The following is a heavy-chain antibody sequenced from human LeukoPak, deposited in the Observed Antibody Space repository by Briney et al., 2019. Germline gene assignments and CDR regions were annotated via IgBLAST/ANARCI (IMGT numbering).Heavy chain of an antibody. CDR3: AGEYVWGSYRTLDY. D-gene: IGHD3-16*02. Sequence: PGRSLRLSCAASGFTFSSYGMHWVRQAPGKGLEWVAFIRYDGSNKYYADSVKGRFTISRDNSKNTLYLQMNSLRAEDTAVYYCAGEYVWGSYRTLDYWGQGTLVTVSS. V-gene: IGHV3-30*02. CDR1: GFTFSSYG. CDR2: IRYDGSNK. J-gene: IGHJ4*02.